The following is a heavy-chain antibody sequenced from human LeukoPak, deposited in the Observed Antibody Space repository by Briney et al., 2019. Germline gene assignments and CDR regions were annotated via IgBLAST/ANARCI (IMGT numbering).Heavy chain of an antibody. V-gene: IGHV3-23*01. CDR3: ARGLIDDWSALEY. J-gene: IGHJ4*02. Sequence: GSLRLSCSASGFTFNNYAMTWVRQAPGKGLEWVSSISGGGGTTYYADSVKGRFTISRDNSKNTLYLQMSSLRAEDTALYYCARGLIDDWSALEYWGQGTLVTVSS. CDR2: ISGGGGTT. D-gene: IGHD3-9*01. CDR1: GFTFNNYA.